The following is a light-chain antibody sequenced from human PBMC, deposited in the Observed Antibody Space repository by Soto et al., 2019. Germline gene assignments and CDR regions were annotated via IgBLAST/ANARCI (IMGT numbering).Light chain of an antibody. Sequence: IVLTQSPATLSLSPGERATLSCRASQSVSSLLAWYQQKPGQAPRLLIYDASNRATGIPARFSGSGSGTDFTLTISSLEPEDFAIYYCHQRSNWPPSFGPGTTVDIK. CDR2: DAS. CDR1: QSVSSL. J-gene: IGKJ3*01. V-gene: IGKV3-11*01. CDR3: HQRSNWPPS.